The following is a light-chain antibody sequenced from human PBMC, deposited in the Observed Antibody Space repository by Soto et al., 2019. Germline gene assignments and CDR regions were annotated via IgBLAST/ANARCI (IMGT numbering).Light chain of an antibody. CDR2: LGS. CDR3: MQALQTPWT. CDR1: QSLLHTNGYTY. J-gene: IGKJ2*02. V-gene: IGKV2-28*01. Sequence: DIVMTQSPLSLLVTPGEPASISCRSGQSLLHTNGYTYLDWYLQKPGQSPQLLIYLGSTRASGVPDRFSGSGSGTDFTLKISRVEAEDVGVYYCMQALQTPWTFGQGTKLEIK.